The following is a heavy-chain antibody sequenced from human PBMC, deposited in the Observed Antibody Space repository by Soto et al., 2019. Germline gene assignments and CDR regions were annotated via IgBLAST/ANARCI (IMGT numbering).Heavy chain of an antibody. CDR3: ARGNYYDSSGYHYDIPYYFDY. CDR2: INHSGST. V-gene: IGHV4-34*01. Sequence: PSETLSLTCAVYGGSFSGYYWSWIRQPPGKGLEWIGEINHSGSTNYNPSLKSRVTISVDTSKNQFSLKLSSVTAADTAVYYCARGNYYDSSGYHYDIPYYFDYWGQGTLVTVSS. D-gene: IGHD3-22*01. CDR1: GGSFSGYY. J-gene: IGHJ4*02.